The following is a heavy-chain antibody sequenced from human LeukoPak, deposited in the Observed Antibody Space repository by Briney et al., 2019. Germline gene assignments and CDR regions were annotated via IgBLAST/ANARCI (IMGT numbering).Heavy chain of an antibody. V-gene: IGHV1-2*02. Sequence: ASVKVSCKASGYTFTGYYMHWVRQAPGQGLEWMGWINPNSGGTNYAQKFQGRVTMTRDTSISTAYMELSRLRSDDTAVYYCARGGYDHYYDSSGYRDAFGIWGQGTMVTVSS. CDR2: INPNSGGT. J-gene: IGHJ3*02. D-gene: IGHD3-22*01. CDR1: GYTFTGYY. CDR3: ARGGYDHYYDSSGYRDAFGI.